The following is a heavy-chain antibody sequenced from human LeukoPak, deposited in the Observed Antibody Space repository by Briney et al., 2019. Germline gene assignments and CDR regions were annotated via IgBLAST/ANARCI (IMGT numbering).Heavy chain of an antibody. CDR3: ARAARIMITFGGVPYYGMDV. CDR2: IYLYGTT. V-gene: IGHV4-4*02. CDR1: IGSISSSKW. J-gene: IGHJ6*02. Sequence: SETLSLTCSVSIGSISSSKWWSWVRQSPVKGLEWIGEIYLYGTTNYNPSFTSRVTISVDTSKNQFSLKLSSVTAADTAVYYCARAARIMITFGGVPYYGMDVWGQGTTVTVSS. D-gene: IGHD3-16*01.